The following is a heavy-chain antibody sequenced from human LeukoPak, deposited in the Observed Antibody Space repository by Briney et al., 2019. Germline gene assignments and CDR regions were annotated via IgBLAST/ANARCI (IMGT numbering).Heavy chain of an antibody. Sequence: GGSLRLSCAASGFTFSSYSMNWVRQAPGKGLEWVSSISSSSSYIYYADSVKGRFTISRDNAKNSLYLQMNSLRAEDTAVYYCARSLRITGTSGYWGQGTLVTVSS. CDR1: GFTFSSYS. J-gene: IGHJ4*02. CDR2: ISSSSSYI. D-gene: IGHD1-20*01. CDR3: ARSLRITGTSGY. V-gene: IGHV3-21*01.